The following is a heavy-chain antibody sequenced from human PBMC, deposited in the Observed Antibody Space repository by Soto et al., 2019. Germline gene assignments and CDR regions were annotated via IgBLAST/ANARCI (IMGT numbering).Heavy chain of an antibody. CDR1: GFTVSSNY. J-gene: IGHJ1*01. CDR3: ARDLGGWSQSTHFQH. V-gene: IGHV3-66*01. Sequence: PGGSLRLSCAASGFTVSSNYMSWVRQAPGKGLEWVSVIYSGGSTYYADSVKGRFTISRDNSKNTLYLQMNSLRAEDTAVYYCARDLGGWSQSTHFQHWGQGTLVTVSS. D-gene: IGHD6-19*01. CDR2: IYSGGST.